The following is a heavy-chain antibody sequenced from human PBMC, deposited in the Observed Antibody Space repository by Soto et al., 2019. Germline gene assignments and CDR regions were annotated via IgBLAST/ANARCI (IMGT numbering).Heavy chain of an antibody. J-gene: IGHJ5*02. CDR2: IYYSGST. CDR1: GGSISSYY. CDR3: ARAYYDFWSGYPRWFDP. D-gene: IGHD3-3*01. V-gene: IGHV4-59*01. Sequence: SETLSLTCTVSGGSISSYYWSWIRQPPGKGLEWIGYIYYSGSTNYNPSLKSRVTISVDTSKNQFSMKLSSVTAADTAVYYCARAYYDFWSGYPRWFDPWGQGTLVTVSS.